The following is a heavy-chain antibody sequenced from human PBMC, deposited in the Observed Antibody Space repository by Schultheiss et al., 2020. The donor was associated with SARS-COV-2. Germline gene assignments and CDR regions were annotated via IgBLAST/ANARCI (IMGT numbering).Heavy chain of an antibody. CDR3: ARDSMAVEYYGMDV. CDR2: IYSGGST. J-gene: IGHJ6*02. V-gene: IGHV3-66*01. CDR1: GFTFSDYY. Sequence: GESLKISCAASGFTFSDYYMSWIRQAPGKGLEWVSVIYSGGSTYYADSVKGRFTISRDNSKNTLYLQMNSLRAEDTAVYYCARDSMAVEYYGMDVWGQGTTVTVSS. D-gene: IGHD6-19*01.